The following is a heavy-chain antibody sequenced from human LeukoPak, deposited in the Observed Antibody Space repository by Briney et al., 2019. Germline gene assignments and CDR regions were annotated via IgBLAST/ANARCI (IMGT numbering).Heavy chain of an antibody. J-gene: IGHJ4*02. D-gene: IGHD4-23*01. CDR2: IYYSGST. V-gene: IGHV4-31*03. CDR1: GGSISSGGYY. Sequence: SETLSLTCTVSGGSISSGGYYWSWIRQHPGKGLEWIGYIYYSGSTYYNPSLKSRVIISVDTSKNQFSLELTSVTAADTAVYYCARGTVVSPFDYWGLGTLVTVSS. CDR3: ARGTVVSPFDY.